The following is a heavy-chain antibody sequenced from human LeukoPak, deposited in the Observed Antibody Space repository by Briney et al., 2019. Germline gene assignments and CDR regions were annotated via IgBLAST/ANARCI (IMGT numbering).Heavy chain of an antibody. CDR3: AELGITMIGGV. D-gene: IGHD3-10*02. CDR1: GFTFSDYY. Sequence: PGGSLGLSCAASGFTFSDYYMSWIRQAPGKWLEWGSYISSSGSTIYYADSVKGRFTISRDNAKNSLYLQMNSLRAADTAVYYCAELGITMIGGVWGKGTTVTISS. V-gene: IGHV3-11*04. CDR2: ISSSGSTI. J-gene: IGHJ6*04.